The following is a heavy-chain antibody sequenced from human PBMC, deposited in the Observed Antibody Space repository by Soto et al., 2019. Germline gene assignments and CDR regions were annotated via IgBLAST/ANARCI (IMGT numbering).Heavy chain of an antibody. D-gene: IGHD3-10*01. V-gene: IGHV1-69*05. CDR2: IIPIFGTA. J-gene: IGHJ4*02. CDR1: GGTFSSYA. Sequence: QVQLVQSGAEVKKPGSSVKVSCKASGGTFSSYAISWVRQAPRQGLEWMGGIIPIFGTANYAQKFQGRVTITTDETTSTAYMEMSSLRSEDTAVYYCAAPYGSGSYYNGFDYWGQGTLVTVSS. CDR3: AAPYGSGSYYNGFDY.